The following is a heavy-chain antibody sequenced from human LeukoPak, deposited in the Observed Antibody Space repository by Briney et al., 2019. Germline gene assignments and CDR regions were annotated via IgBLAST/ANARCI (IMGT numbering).Heavy chain of an antibody. CDR2: ISGSGGST. CDR3: ARDSHYYDSSGYYRGYFDY. D-gene: IGHD3-22*01. J-gene: IGHJ4*02. CDR1: GFTFSSYA. V-gene: IGHV3-23*01. Sequence: GGSLRLSCAASGFTFSSYAMSWVRQAPGKGLEWVSAISGSGGSTYYADSVKGRFTISRDNSKNTLYLQMNSLRAEDTAVYYCARDSHYYDSSGYYRGYFDYWGQGTLVTVSS.